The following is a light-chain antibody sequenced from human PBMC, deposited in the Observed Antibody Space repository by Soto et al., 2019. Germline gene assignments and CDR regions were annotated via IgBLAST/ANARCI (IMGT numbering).Light chain of an antibody. CDR1: QSISSY. V-gene: IGKV1-39*01. J-gene: IGKJ5*01. CDR2: AAS. CDR3: QQSYSTPIT. Sequence: DIQMTQSPSSLSASVGDRVTITCRASQSISSYLNWYQQKPGKAPKLLIYAASSFQSGVPSRFGGSGSGTDFTLTISSLQPEDCATYYCQQSYSTPITFGQGTRLEIK.